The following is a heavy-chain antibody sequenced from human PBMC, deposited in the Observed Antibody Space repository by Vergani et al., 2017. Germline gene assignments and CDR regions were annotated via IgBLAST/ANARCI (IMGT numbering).Heavy chain of an antibody. D-gene: IGHD5-24*01. Sequence: QVTLKESGPALVKPTQTLTLTCTLSGFSVNSHPMRVIWIRQPPGKALEWLARIDWDDDKFYDRSLKTRLTISKDTSKNQVVLRMTNMDPVDTAMYYCAQILSKKGYNYDAFDIGGQGTMFMVSS. CDR1: GFSVNSHPMR. CDR2: IDWDDDK. CDR3: AQILSKKGYNYDAFDI. J-gene: IGHJ3*02. V-gene: IGHV2-70*04.